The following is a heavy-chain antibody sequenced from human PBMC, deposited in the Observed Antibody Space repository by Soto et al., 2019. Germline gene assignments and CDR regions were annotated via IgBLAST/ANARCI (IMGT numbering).Heavy chain of an antibody. J-gene: IGHJ4*02. CDR2: VYYTGTT. V-gene: IGHV4-61*01. CDR3: ARGGIMGTQYFFAY. CDR1: GDSVSNTNYF. D-gene: IGHD3-16*01. Sequence: PSETLSLTCTVSGDSVSNTNYFWSWIRQPPGKGLECIGYVYYTGTTDYNPSFKSRVTMSIDPSKNQFSLKVNSVTAADTAVYFCARGGIMGTQYFFAYWGQGAPVTVSS.